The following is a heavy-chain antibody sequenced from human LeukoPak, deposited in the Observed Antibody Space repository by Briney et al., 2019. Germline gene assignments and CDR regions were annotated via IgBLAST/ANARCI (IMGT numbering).Heavy chain of an antibody. CDR2: IYYSGST. CDR3: ARGGVSPGY. V-gene: IGHV4-59*12. J-gene: IGHJ4*02. Sequence: SETLSLTCTVSGGSISPYYWSWIRQPPGKGLEWIGYIYYSGSTNYNPSLKSRVTISVDTSKNQFSLKLSSVTAADTAVYYCARGGVSPGYWGQGTLVTVSS. CDR1: GGSISPYY.